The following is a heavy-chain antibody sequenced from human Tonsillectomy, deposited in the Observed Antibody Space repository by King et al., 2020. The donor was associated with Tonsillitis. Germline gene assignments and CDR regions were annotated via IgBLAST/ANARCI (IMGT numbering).Heavy chain of an antibody. Sequence: VQLVESGGGVVQPGRSLRLSCATSGFTFTNHGMHWVRQAPGKGLEWVAGLSSAGANEYYADSVKGRFTISRDTSKNTLYLQMHSLRAEDTAVYYCARLGYWGRGTLVTVSS. CDR3: ARLGY. CDR2: LSSAGANE. J-gene: IGHJ4*02. V-gene: IGHV3-33*05. CDR1: GFTFTNHG. D-gene: IGHD3-3*01.